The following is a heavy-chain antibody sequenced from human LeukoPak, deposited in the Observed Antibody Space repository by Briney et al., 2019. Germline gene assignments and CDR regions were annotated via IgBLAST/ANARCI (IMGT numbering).Heavy chain of an antibody. Sequence: SETLSLTCAVYGGSFSGYYWSWIRQSPGKGLEWIGEINHSGSTNYNPSLKSRVTTSVDTSKNQFSLKLTSVTAADTAVYYCARGRSAYDSSAYYYGNWGQGILVTVSS. CDR2: INHSGST. CDR3: ARGRSAYDSSAYYYGN. CDR1: GGSFSGYY. D-gene: IGHD3-22*01. V-gene: IGHV4-34*01. J-gene: IGHJ4*02.